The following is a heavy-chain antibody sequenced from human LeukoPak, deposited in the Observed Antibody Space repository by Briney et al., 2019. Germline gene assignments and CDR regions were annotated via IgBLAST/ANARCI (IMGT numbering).Heavy chain of an antibody. Sequence: PGGSLRLSCAASGFTFSSYGMHWVRQAPGKGLEWVAFIRYDGSNKYYADSVKGRFTISRDNSKNTLYLQMNSLRAEDTAVYYCAKGGDDFWFYFDYWAREPWSPSPQ. CDR3: AKGGDDFWFYFDY. V-gene: IGHV3-30*02. CDR1: GFTFSSYG. CDR2: IRYDGSNK. J-gene: IGHJ4*02. D-gene: IGHD3-3*01.